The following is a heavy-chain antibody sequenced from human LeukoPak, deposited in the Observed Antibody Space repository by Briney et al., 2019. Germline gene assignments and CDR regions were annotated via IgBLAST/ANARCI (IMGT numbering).Heavy chain of an antibody. CDR3: ARDCSSTSCYWTNYYYYGMDV. Sequence: GASVKVSCKASGYTFTSYGISWARQAPGQGLEWMGWISAYNGNTNYAQKLQGRVTMTTDTSTSTAYMELRSLRSDDTAVYYCARDCSSTSCYWTNYYYYGMDVWGQGTTVTVSS. V-gene: IGHV1-18*01. J-gene: IGHJ6*02. CDR1: GYTFTSYG. D-gene: IGHD2-2*01. CDR2: ISAYNGNT.